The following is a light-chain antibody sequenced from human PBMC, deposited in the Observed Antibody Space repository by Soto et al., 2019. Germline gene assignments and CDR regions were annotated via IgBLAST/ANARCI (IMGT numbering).Light chain of an antibody. CDR2: GAS. CDR1: QSVSSN. J-gene: IGKJ4*01. CDR3: QQYNNWPLT. V-gene: IGKV3D-15*01. Sequence: LTQSAAALSLPPGERATRSCMASQSVSSNLAWYQQKPGQAPRLLIYGASTRATGIPARFSGSGSGTEFTLTISSLQSEDFAVYYCQQYNNWPLTFGGGTKVDI.